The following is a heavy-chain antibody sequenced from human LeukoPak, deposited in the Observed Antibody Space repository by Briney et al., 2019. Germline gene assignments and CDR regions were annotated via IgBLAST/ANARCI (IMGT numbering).Heavy chain of an antibody. D-gene: IGHD5-18*01. V-gene: IGHV1-69*01. CDR3: ARDRRVDTAMVPYY. CDR2: ITPLFGTA. Sequence: SVKVSCKAPGGTFSKYTINWVRQRRGQGLAWMGGITPLFGTANYAQKFQGRVTITADESTSTAYMELSSLRSEDTAVYYCARDRRVDTAMVPYYWGQGTLVTVSS. CDR1: GGTFSKYT. J-gene: IGHJ4*02.